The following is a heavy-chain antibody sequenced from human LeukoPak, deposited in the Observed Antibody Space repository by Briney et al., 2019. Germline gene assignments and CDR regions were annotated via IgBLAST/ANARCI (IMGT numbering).Heavy chain of an antibody. CDR2: ISGSGLST. J-gene: IGHJ4*02. CDR1: GFTFHGYP. Sequence: GGSLRLSCAASGFTFHGYPMTWVRQAPGKGLEWVSTISGSGLSTYYADSVKGRFSIPRDNSNQTLYLQMSSVRADDTAVYYCARGQGVVGATTRGYFGYWGQGALVTVSS. D-gene: IGHD1-26*01. CDR3: ARGQGVVGATTRGYFGY. V-gene: IGHV3-23*01.